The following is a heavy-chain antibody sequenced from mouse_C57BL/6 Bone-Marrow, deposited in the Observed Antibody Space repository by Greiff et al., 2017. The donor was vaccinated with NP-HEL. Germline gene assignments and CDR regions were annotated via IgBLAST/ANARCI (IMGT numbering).Heavy chain of an antibody. J-gene: IGHJ2*01. CDR2: IYPGDGDT. D-gene: IGHD1-1*01. CDR3: ARRRITTGRWDFDY. Sequence: QVQLQQSGAELVKPGASVKISCKASGYAFSSYWMNWVKQRPGKGLEWIGQIYPGDGDTNYNGKFKGKATLTADKSSSTAYMQLSSLTSEDSAVYCCARRRITTGRWDFDYWGKGTTLTVSS. V-gene: IGHV1-80*01. CDR1: GYAFSSYW.